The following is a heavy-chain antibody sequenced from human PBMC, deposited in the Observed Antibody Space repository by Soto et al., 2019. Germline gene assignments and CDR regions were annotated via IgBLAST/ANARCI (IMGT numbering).Heavy chain of an antibody. V-gene: IGHV1-69*01. CDR2: IIPIFGTA. CDR3: ARDAVRYDSSGYSESLDY. CDR1: GGTFSSYA. Sequence: QVQLVQSGAEVKKPGSSVKVSCKASGGTFSSYAISWVQQAPGQGLEWMGGIIPIFGTANYAQKFQGRVTITEEESTSTDDMELSSLRPEDTAVYYCARDAVRYDSSGYSESLDYWGQGTLVTVSS. J-gene: IGHJ4*02. D-gene: IGHD3-22*01.